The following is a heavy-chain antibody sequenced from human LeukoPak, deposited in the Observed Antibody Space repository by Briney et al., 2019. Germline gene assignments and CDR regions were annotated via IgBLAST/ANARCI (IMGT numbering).Heavy chain of an antibody. Sequence: ASERVSCKTSGYSFTNYGVSWVRQAPGQGPEWMGWISGENGNTNYAQKFQARFTMTTDTSTGTAYMELRSLRSDDTAVYYCARWGVHGTTTYCFDYWGQGSQVTVSS. CDR3: ARWGVHGTTTYCFDY. J-gene: IGHJ4*02. CDR2: ISGENGNT. V-gene: IGHV1-18*04. CDR1: GYSFTNYG. D-gene: IGHD2/OR15-2a*01.